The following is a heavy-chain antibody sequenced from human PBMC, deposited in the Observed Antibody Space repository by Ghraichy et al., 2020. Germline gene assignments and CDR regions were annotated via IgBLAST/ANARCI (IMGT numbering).Heavy chain of an antibody. CDR2: IYYSGST. CDR3: ARSGVLWFGELSIFPMSGYYGMDV. Sequence: PETLSLTCTVSGGSISSSSYYWGWIRQPPGKGLEWIGSIYYSGSTYYNPSLKSRVTISVDTSKNQFSLKLSSVTAADTAVYYCARSGVLWFGELSIFPMSGYYGMDVWGQGTTVTVSS. CDR1: GGSISSSSYY. V-gene: IGHV4-39*01. J-gene: IGHJ6*02. D-gene: IGHD3-10*01.